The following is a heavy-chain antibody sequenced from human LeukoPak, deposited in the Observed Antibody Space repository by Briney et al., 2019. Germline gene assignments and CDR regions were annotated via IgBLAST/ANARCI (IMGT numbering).Heavy chain of an antibody. D-gene: IGHD6-13*01. V-gene: IGHV3-20*04. CDR3: ACERYSRVRWVDY. CDR1: GFTFNDYG. J-gene: IGHJ4*02. CDR2: IYWNGGTT. Sequence: PGGSLRLSCAAPGFTFNDYGMSWVRQAPGKGLEWVSGIYWNGGTTGYADSVQGRFTISRDNAKNSLYLQMNSLRDEDTAFYYWACERYSRVRWVDYWGQGTLVTVSS.